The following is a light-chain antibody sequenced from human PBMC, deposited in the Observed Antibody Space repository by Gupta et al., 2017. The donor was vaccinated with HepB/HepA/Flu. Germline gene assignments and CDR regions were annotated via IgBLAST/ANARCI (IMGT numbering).Light chain of an antibody. V-gene: IGLV1-40*01. CDR3: HSYESSRSGYV. CDR1: SSSIGAGFD. CDR2: RNN. Sequence: QPVLTQPPSVSGAPGQRVTISCTGSSSSIGAGFDVHWYQQLPGTAPKLLIFRNNNRPSGVPDRFSGSKSGTSASLAITGLQAEDEADYYCHSYESSRSGYVFGTGTKVTVL. J-gene: IGLJ1*01.